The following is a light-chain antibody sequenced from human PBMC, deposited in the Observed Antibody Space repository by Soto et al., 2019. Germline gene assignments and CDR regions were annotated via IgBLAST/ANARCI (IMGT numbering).Light chain of an antibody. CDR1: QRVSSN. J-gene: IGKJ2*01. CDR2: GAS. Sequence: EIVMTQSPATLSVSPGERATLSCRASQRVSSNLAWYQQKPGQAPRLLIYGASSRATGIPARFSGSGSGTEFTLTISSLQSEDSAVYYCQQYNNWPPVYTFGQGTKLEIK. CDR3: QQYNNWPPVYT. V-gene: IGKV3-15*01.